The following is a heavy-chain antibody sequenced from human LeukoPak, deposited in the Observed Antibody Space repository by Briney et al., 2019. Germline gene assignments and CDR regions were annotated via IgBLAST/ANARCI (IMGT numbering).Heavy chain of an antibody. J-gene: IGHJ4*02. CDR2: INHSGST. Sequence: SETLSLTRAVYGGSFSGYYWSWIRQPPGKGLEWIGEINHSGSTNYNPSLRSRVTILVDTSKNQFSLKLSSVTAADTAVYYCARGRVRRDGYNYVFGYWGQGTLVTVSS. V-gene: IGHV4-34*01. CDR1: GGSFSGYY. CDR3: ARGRVRRDGYNYVFGY. D-gene: IGHD5-24*01.